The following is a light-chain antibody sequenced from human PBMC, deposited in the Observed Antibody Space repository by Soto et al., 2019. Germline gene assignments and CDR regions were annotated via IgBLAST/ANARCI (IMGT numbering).Light chain of an antibody. CDR1: SSDVGAYNY. CDR3: TSYTRSSTWV. Sequence: QSVLTQPASVSGSPGQSITISCTGTSSDVGAYNYVPWYQQHPDKAPRVMIYEVSNRPSGVSSRFSGSKSGNTASLTISGLQTEDEADYYCTSYTRSSTWVFGGGTKLTVL. J-gene: IGLJ3*02. CDR2: EVS. V-gene: IGLV2-14*03.